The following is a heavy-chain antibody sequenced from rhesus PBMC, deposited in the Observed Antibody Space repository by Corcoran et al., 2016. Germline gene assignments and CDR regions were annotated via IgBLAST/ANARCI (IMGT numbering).Heavy chain of an antibody. V-gene: IGHV4-122*02. CDR3: ARGYSGYSLYFDY. D-gene: IGHD5-24*01. J-gene: IGHJ4*01. CDR1: GYSISSGYG. CDR2: ISFSGST. Sequence: QLQLQESGPGLVKPSETLSLTCAVSGYSISSGYGWSWTRQPPGKGLEWIGYISFSGSTSYNPTLKSRVTISRDTSKNQFSLKLSSVTAADTAVYYCARGYSGYSLYFDYWGQGVLVTVSS.